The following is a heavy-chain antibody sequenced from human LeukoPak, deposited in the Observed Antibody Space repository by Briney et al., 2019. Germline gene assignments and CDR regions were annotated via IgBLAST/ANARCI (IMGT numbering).Heavy chain of an antibody. J-gene: IGHJ3*02. V-gene: IGHV1-3*01. CDR3: ARDRYSSDAFDI. Sequence: ASVKVSCKASGYTFTSYAMHWVRQAPGQRLEWMGWSNAGNGNTKYSQKFQVSVTITRDTSARTAYMELSSLRSEDTAVYYCARDRYSSDAFDIWGQGTMVTVSS. CDR1: GYTFTSYA. D-gene: IGHD6-13*01. CDR2: SNAGNGNT.